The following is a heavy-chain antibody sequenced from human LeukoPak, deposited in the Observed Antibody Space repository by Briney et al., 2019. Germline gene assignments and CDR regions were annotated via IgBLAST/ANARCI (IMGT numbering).Heavy chain of an antibody. CDR2: ISAYNGNT. V-gene: IGHV1-18*04. CDR1: GHTFTSYY. D-gene: IGHD6-13*01. J-gene: IGHJ4*02. Sequence: ASVKVSCKASGHTFTSYYIHWVRQAPGQGLEWMGWISAYNGNTNYAQKLQGRVTMTTDTSTSTAYMELRSLRSDDTAVYYCARDPLNGYSSSWYGYWGQGTLVTVSS. CDR3: ARDPLNGYSSSWYGY.